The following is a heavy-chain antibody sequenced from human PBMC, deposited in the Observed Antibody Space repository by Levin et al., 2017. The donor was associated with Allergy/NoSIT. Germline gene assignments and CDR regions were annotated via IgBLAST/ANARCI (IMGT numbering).Heavy chain of an antibody. D-gene: IGHD6-6*01. CDR3: ARGRPLDY. Sequence: GGSLRLSCAASGFTFSSYAMHWVRQAPGKGLEWVAVISYDGSNKYYADSVKGRFTISRDNSKNTLYLQMNSLRAEDTAVYYCARGRPLDYWGQGTLVTVSS. J-gene: IGHJ4*02. V-gene: IGHV3-30*04. CDR1: GFTFSSYA. CDR2: ISYDGSNK.